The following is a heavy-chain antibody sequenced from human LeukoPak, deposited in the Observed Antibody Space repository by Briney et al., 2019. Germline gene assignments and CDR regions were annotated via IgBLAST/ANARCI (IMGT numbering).Heavy chain of an antibody. CDR1: GFTFSSYA. J-gene: IGHJ4*02. V-gene: IGHV3-30-3*01. CDR3: ARDAPDSSSWEFDY. CDR2: ISYDGSNK. Sequence: GGSLRLSCAASGFTFSSYAMHWVSQAPGKGLEWVAVISYDGSNKYYADSVKGRFTISRDNSKNTLYLQMNSLRAEDTAVYYCARDAPDSSSWEFDYWGQGTLVTVSS. D-gene: IGHD6-13*01.